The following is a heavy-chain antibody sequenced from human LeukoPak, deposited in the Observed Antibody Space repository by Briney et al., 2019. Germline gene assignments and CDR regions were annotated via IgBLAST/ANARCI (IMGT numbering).Heavy chain of an antibody. CDR1: GFTFSSYE. Sequence: QPGGSLRLSCAASGFTFSSYEMNWVRQAPGKGLEWVSYISSSGSTIYYADSVKGRFTISRDNAKNSLYLQTNSLRAEDTAVYYCARGRGEWPFGYYYYGMDVWGQGTTVTVSS. V-gene: IGHV3-48*03. CDR3: ARGRGEWPFGYYYYGMDV. J-gene: IGHJ6*02. D-gene: IGHD3-10*01. CDR2: ISSSGSTI.